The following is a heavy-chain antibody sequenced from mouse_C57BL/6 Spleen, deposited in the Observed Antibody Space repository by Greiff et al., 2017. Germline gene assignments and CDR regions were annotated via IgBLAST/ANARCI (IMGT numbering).Heavy chain of an antibody. CDR2: IYPGDGDT. CDR3: ARNYGSSYYFDY. Sequence: QVQLQQPGPELVKPGASVKISCKASGYAFSSSWMNWVKQRPGKGLEWIGRIYPGDGDTNYNGKFKGKATLTADKSSSTAYMQLSSLTSEDSAVYFCARNYGSSYYFDYWGQGTTLTVSS. J-gene: IGHJ2*01. D-gene: IGHD1-1*01. V-gene: IGHV1-82*01. CDR1: GYAFSSSW.